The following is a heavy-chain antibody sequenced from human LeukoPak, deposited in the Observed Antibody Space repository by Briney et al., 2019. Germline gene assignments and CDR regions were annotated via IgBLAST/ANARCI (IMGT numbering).Heavy chain of an antibody. CDR1: GGSISSGSYY. J-gene: IGHJ4*02. D-gene: IGHD4-17*01. CDR3: ARELYGDYPYYFDY. V-gene: IGHV4-61*02. CDR2: IYTSGST. Sequence: SETLSLTCTVSGGSISSGSYYWSWIRQPAGKGLEWIGRIYTSGSTNYNPSLKSRVTISVDTSKNQFSLKLSSVTAADTAVYYCARELYGDYPYYFDYWGQGTLVTVSS.